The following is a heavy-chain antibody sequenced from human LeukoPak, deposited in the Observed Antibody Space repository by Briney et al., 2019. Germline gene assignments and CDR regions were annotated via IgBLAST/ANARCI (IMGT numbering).Heavy chain of an antibody. J-gene: IGHJ4*02. V-gene: IGHV3-21*01. CDR2: ISSSSSYI. CDR1: GFTFSSYS. Sequence: GGSLRLSCAASGFTFSSYSMNWVRQAPGKGLEWVPSISSSSSYIYYADSVKGRFTISRDNAKNSLYLQMNSLRAEDTAVYYCASWVAAAGTNYWGQGTLVTVSS. CDR3: ASWVAAAGTNY. D-gene: IGHD6-13*01.